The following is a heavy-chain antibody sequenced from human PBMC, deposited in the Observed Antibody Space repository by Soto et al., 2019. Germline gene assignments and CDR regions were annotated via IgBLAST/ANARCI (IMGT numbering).Heavy chain of an antibody. D-gene: IGHD3-16*02. CDR3: ARPVIPGGGWFRP. CDR2: IXXGXXX. CDR1: DDSLSTYY. V-gene: IGHV4-4*07. Sequence: SETLSLTCNVSDDSLSTYYWSWIRQPAGKGWXGVXGIXXGXXXXXNXXRKGRVSMSVDTYKKQFPLKTISVTAGEPALYYWARPVIPGGGWFRPWGQGVLVTVSS. J-gene: IGHJ5*02.